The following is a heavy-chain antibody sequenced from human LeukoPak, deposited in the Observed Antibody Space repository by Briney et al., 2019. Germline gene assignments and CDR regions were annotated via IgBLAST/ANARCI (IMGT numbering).Heavy chain of an antibody. J-gene: IGHJ3*02. V-gene: IGHV4-61*02. D-gene: IGHD2-15*01. CDR2: IYSSGST. Sequence: KPSETLSLTCTVSGGSISSSSYYWGWIRQPAGKGLEWIGRIYSSGSTNYNPSLRSRVTMSVDTSKNQFSLKLTSVTAADTAMYYCARDLYCSGGSCNTYFPFDIWGQGTLVTVSS. CDR3: ARDLYCSGGSCNTYFPFDI. CDR1: GGSISSSSYY.